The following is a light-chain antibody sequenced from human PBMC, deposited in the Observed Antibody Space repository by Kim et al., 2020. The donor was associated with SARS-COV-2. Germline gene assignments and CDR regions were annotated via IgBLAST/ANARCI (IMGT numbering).Light chain of an antibody. CDR3: SSYTSRSIRV. CDR1: SNDGGDNDF. J-gene: IGLJ3*02. Sequence: GQSITISCTGTSNDGGDNDFVSWYQQHAGKAPKLMIYDVNYRPSGVSNRFSGSKSGNTASLTISGLQAEDEAEYYCSSYTSRSIRVFGGGTQLTVL. V-gene: IGLV2-14*03. CDR2: DVN.